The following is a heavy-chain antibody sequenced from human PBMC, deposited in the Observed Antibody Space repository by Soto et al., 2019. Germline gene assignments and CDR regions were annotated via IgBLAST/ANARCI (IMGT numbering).Heavy chain of an antibody. V-gene: IGHV3-48*02. Sequence: GGSLRLSCVASGFTFSPYKIHWVRQAPGKGLEWVAYVTTSGDTVFYADSVEGRFAISRDVATNSVHLQMHSLRDEDTAVYYCVREEASGSSGLTYSDYYNGTDFWGQVTTFTVS. CDR3: VREEASGSSGLTYSDYYNGTDF. D-gene: IGHD3-10*01. CDR2: VTTSGDTV. J-gene: IGHJ6*02. CDR1: GFTFSPYK.